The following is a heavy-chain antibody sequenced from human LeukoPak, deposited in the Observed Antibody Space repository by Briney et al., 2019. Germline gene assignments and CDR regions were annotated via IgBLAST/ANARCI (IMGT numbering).Heavy chain of an antibody. D-gene: IGHD4-17*01. CDR3: AKDSPLRGDGVLDY. Sequence: GGSLRLSCAASGFTFSSSAMSWVRQAPGKGLEWVSVISNNGGYTYYADSVQGRFTISRDNSKSTLCLQMNSLRAEDTAVYYCAKDSPLRGDGVLDYWGQGTLVTVSS. CDR1: GFTFSSSA. V-gene: IGHV3-23*01. J-gene: IGHJ4*02. CDR2: ISNNGGYT.